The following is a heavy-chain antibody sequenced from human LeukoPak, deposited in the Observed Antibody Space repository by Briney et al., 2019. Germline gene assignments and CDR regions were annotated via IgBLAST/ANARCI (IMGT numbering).Heavy chain of an antibody. CDR1: GGSISSSSYY. CDR2: IYYSGST. J-gene: IGHJ3*02. D-gene: IGHD6-19*01. CDR3: ASHDSIAVAGTNAFDI. V-gene: IGHV4-39*07. Sequence: SETLSLTCTVSGGSISSSSYYWGWIRQPPGKGLEWIGSIYYSGSTYYNPSLKSRVTISVDTSKNQFSLKLSSVTAADTAVYYCASHDSIAVAGTNAFDIWGQGTMVTVSS.